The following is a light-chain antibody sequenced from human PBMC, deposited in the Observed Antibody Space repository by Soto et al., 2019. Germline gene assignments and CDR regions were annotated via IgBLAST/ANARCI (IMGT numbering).Light chain of an antibody. J-gene: IGKJ5*01. V-gene: IGKV3-15*01. CDR1: QSVSSKS. Sequence: EVVMRHSPATLSVSPGEGATLSRRASQSVSSKSLAWYQQKPGKAPRLLIYGASSRATGIPVRFSGSGSGTEFTLTISSLQSEDFAVYYCQQYNNWPLTFGQGTRLEIK. CDR3: QQYNNWPLT. CDR2: GAS.